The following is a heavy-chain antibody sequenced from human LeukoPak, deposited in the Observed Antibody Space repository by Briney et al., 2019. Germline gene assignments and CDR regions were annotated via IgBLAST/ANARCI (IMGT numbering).Heavy chain of an antibody. J-gene: IGHJ6*04. V-gene: IGHV3-33*01. CDR3: ARDYDYGDYVGVEHGMGV. Sequence: GRSLRLSCAASGFTFSSYGMHWVRQAPGKGLEWVAVIWYDGSNKYYADSVKGRFTISRDNSKNTLYLQMNSLRAEDTAVYYCARDYDYGDYVGVEHGMGVWGKGTTVTVSS. CDR1: GFTFSSYG. CDR2: IWYDGSNK. D-gene: IGHD4-17*01.